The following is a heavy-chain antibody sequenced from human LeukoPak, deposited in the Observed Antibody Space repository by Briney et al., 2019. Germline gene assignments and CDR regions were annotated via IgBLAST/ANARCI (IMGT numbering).Heavy chain of an antibody. CDR2: ISAYNGNT. V-gene: IGHV1-18*04. CDR3: ARDGEHSSGWPLFDY. Sequence: ASVNVSCKASGYTFTSYGISWVRQAPGQGLEWMGWISAYNGNTNCAQKLQGRVTMTTDTSTSTAYMELRSLRSDDTAVYYCARDGEHSSGWPLFDYWGQGTLVTVSS. CDR1: GYTFTSYG. D-gene: IGHD6-19*01. J-gene: IGHJ4*02.